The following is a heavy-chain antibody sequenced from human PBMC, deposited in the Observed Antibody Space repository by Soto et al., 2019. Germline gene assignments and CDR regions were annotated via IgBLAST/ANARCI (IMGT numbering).Heavy chain of an antibody. J-gene: IGHJ4*02. CDR3: EHRPGHYYGSGSYYFDY. V-gene: IGHV2-5*02. Sequence: QITLKESGPTLVKPTQTLTLTCTFSGFSLSTSGVGVGWIRQPPGKALEWLALIYWDDDKRYSPSLKSRLTITKDTSKNQVVLTMTNMDPVDTATYYCEHRPGHYYGSGSYYFDYWGQGTLVTVSS. D-gene: IGHD3-10*01. CDR2: IYWDDDK. CDR1: GFSLSTSGVG.